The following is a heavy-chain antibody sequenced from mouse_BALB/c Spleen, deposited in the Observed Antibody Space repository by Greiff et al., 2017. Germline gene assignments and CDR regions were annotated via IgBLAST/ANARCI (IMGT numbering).Heavy chain of an antibody. CDR3: ALYYGYDVDAMDY. CDR1: GFSLTSYG. Sequence: VKLVESGPGLVAPSQSLSITCTVSGFSLTSYGVHWVRQPPGKGLEWLGVIWAGGSTNYNSALMSRLSISKDNSKSQVFLKMNSLQTDDTAMYYCALYYGYDVDAMDYWGQGTSVTVSS. CDR2: IWAGGST. D-gene: IGHD2-2*01. J-gene: IGHJ4*01. V-gene: IGHV2-9*02.